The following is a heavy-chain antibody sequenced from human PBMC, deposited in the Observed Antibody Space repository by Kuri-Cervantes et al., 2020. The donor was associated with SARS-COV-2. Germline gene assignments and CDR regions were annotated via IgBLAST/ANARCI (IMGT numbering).Heavy chain of an antibody. V-gene: IGHV1-3*04. CDR2: INTATGNT. D-gene: IGHD2-2*01. CDR1: GYTFSNHA. J-gene: IGHJ3*02. Sequence: ASVKVSCKASGYTFSNHAIHWVRQAPGQGLEWMGWINTATGNTHYSQKFQGRVTITRDTAASTEFMELNSLRSEDTAVYYCAREVGYCDSGRCYGLDAFDICGQGTMVTVSS. CDR3: AREVGYCDSGRCYGLDAFDI.